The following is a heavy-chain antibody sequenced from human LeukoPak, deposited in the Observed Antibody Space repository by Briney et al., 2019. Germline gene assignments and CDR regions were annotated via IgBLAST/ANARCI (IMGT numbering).Heavy chain of an antibody. D-gene: IGHD3-22*01. V-gene: IGHV3-23*01. Sequence: GDSLRLSCTASGFIFSDYAMSWVRQAPGEGLEWVPSISDNGGGTYYADSVKGRFTISRDNSKNTLFLQMNSLRAEDSAVYYCAADRERDPSCYYLVGGQGTLITVSS. CDR1: GFIFSDYA. CDR2: ISDNGGGT. CDR3: AADRERDPSCYYLV. J-gene: IGHJ1*01.